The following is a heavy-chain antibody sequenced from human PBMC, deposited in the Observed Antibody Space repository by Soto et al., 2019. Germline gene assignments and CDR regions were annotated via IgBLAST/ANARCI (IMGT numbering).Heavy chain of an antibody. CDR1: GGTFSDSA. Sequence: QVHLVQSGAEVKKTGSSVKVSCKTSGGTFSDSAINWLRQTPGQGLEWMGGLVPMFRTANYAPNLQGRVSITADESTSTVFMELSSLTFEDTALYYCARGLGGSYFPFDFWGQGTLVTVSS. V-gene: IGHV1-69*13. CDR3: ARGLGGSYFPFDF. J-gene: IGHJ4*02. D-gene: IGHD1-26*01. CDR2: LVPMFRTA.